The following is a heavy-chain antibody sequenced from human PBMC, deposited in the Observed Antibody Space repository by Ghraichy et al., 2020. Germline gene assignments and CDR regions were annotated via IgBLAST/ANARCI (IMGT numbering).Heavy chain of an antibody. CDR1: GGSISSSSYY. D-gene: IGHD2-21*02. J-gene: IGHJ3*02. CDR3: ARDKVTHDAFDI. V-gene: IGHV4-39*07. Sequence: SETLSLTCTVSGGSISSSSYYWGWIRQPPGKGLEWIGSIYYSGSTYYNPSLKSRVTISVDTSKNQFSLKLSSVTAADTAVYYCARDKVTHDAFDIWGQGTMVTVSS. CDR2: IYYSGST.